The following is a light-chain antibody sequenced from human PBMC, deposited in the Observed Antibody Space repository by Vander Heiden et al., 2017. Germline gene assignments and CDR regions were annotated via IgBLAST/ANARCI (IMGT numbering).Light chain of an antibody. CDR1: SSNIGAGYD. V-gene: IGLV1-40*01. J-gene: IGLJ2*01. CDR3: QSYDSSLSGSQVV. CDR2: GNS. Sequence: QSVLTQPPSVSGAPGQRVTLSCTGSSSNIGAGYDVHWYQQLPGTAPKLLIYGNSNRPSGVPDRFSGSKSGTSASLAITGLQAEDEADYYCQSYDSSLSGSQVVFGGGTKLTVL.